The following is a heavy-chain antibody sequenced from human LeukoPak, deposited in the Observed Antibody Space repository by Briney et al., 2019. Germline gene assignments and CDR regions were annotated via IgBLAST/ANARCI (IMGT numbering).Heavy chain of an antibody. J-gene: IGHJ3*02. CDR3: ARDSTSYGHDAFDI. CDR2: IYYSGST. Sequence: PSETLSLTCTVSGGSISSYYWSWIRQPPGKGLEWIGYIYYSGSTNYDPSLKSRVTISVDTSKNQFSLKLSSVTAADTAVYYCARDSTSYGHDAFDIWGQGTMVTVSS. V-gene: IGHV4-59*01. CDR1: GGSISSYY. D-gene: IGHD4-17*01.